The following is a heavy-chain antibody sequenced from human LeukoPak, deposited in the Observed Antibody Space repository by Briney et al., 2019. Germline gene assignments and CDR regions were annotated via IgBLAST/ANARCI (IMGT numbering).Heavy chain of an antibody. CDR1: GFTFSSYA. J-gene: IGHJ4*02. CDR2: ISYDGSNK. V-gene: IGHV3-30-3*02. Sequence: GGSLRLSCAASGFTFSSYAMHWVRQAPGKGLEWVAVISYDGSNKYYADSVKGRFTISRDNSKNTLYLQMNSLRAEDTAVYYCAKTEGRDYYETSGFLFDYWGQGTLVTVSS. D-gene: IGHD3-22*01. CDR3: AKTEGRDYYETSGFLFDY.